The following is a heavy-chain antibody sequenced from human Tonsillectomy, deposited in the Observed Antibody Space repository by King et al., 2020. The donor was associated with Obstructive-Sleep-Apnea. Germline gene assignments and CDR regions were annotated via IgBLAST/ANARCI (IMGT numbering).Heavy chain of an antibody. CDR3: SRVMDDYVWGSYYY. CDR1: GFTVGDYG. V-gene: IGHV3-49*03. D-gene: IGHD3-16*01. CDR2: MRIKSYGGTT. Sequence: VQLVESGGDLIQPGRSLTLSCTAFGFTVGDYGMSWFRQVPGKWLEWVGFMRIKSYGGTTEHPASVKVRFTMSRVDSRSIAYLQMNRLKTEDTGVYFCSRVMDDYVWGSYYYWGQGTLVTVSS. J-gene: IGHJ4*02.